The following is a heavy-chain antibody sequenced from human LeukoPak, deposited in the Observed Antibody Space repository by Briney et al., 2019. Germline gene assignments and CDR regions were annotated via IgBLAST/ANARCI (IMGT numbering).Heavy chain of an antibody. CDR1: GFTFSTYT. D-gene: IGHD3-3*01. Sequence: RGSLRLSCAASGFTFSTYTMNWVRQAPGKGLEWVSFISSSSGYIYYADSVRGRFTISRDNAKNSLYLQMNSLRAEDTAVYYCARDSAGSTYYPYNWFDPWGQGTLVTVSS. CDR3: ARDSAGSTYYPYNWFDP. CDR2: ISSSSGYI. J-gene: IGHJ5*02. V-gene: IGHV3-21*01.